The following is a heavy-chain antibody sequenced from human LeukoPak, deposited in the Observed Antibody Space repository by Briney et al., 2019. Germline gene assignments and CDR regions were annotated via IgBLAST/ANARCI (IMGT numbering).Heavy chain of an antibody. J-gene: IGHJ4*02. CDR2: INPSGGST. V-gene: IGHV1-46*01. CDR1: GYTFATYY. CDR3: ARGSRPVYNLLTGKRYFDY. D-gene: IGHD3-9*01. Sequence: ASVKVSCKASGYTFATYYVHWVRQAPGQGLEWMGIINPSGGSTTYAQKFRGRLTMTRDMSTSTVYMELSSLRSEDTAVYYCARGSRPVYNLLTGKRYFDYWGQGTLLTVSS.